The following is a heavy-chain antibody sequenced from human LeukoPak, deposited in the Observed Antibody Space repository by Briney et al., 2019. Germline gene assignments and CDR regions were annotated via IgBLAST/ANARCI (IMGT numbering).Heavy chain of an antibody. D-gene: IGHD3-16*02. CDR2: MQSTGNN. Sequence: SETVSLTCTVSGDSISTYLGNWSRKPPGKGLEWIGYMQSTGNNKYNPSLRSRVTMFIDTSKSQVALILSSVTAADTAVYYCARDKKHSYLPYFAQWGQGPRVTVSS. CDR1: GDSISTYL. J-gene: IGHJ4*02. CDR3: ARDKKHSYLPYFAQ. V-gene: IGHV4-59*01.